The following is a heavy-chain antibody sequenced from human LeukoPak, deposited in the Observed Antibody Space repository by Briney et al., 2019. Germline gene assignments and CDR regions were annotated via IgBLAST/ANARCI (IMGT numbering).Heavy chain of an antibody. V-gene: IGHV4-59*01. CDR1: GGSIYNYY. CDR3: TRAGGSTSDWYNWFDP. CDR2: ISHSGST. J-gene: IGHJ5*02. Sequence: SETLSLTCSVSGGSIYNYYWSWIRQPPGQGLEWIGHISHSGSTSYHPSLTSRVTISVDMSKNQFSLNLTSVTAADTAVYYCTRAGGSTSDWYNWFDPWGQGTLVTVSS. D-gene: IGHD2-2*01.